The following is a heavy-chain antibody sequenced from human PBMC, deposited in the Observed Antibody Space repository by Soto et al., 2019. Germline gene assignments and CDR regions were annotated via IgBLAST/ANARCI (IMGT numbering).Heavy chain of an antibody. V-gene: IGHV2-5*02. D-gene: IGHD3-22*01. CDR2: IYWDDDK. CDR3: AHSSGDSSGYTYYFDY. CDR1: GFSLSTSGVG. Sequence: QITLKESGPTLVKPTQTLTLTCTFSGFSLSTSGVGVGWIRQPPGKALEWLALIYWDDDKRYSPSLKSRLTTTXXTXKXXVVLTMTNMDPVDTATYYCAHSSGDSSGYTYYFDYWGQGTLVTVSS. J-gene: IGHJ4*02.